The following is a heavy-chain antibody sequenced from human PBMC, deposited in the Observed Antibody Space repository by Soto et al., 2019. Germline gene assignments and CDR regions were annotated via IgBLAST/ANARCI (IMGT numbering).Heavy chain of an antibody. CDR2: IVPRFGSP. V-gene: IGHV1-69*06. J-gene: IGHJ6*02. CDR3: ARDRIQLRLGKYSFNGMDV. D-gene: IGHD3-16*01. CDR1: GGTFSDYA. Sequence: QVQLVQSGAEMRKPGSSLRVSCKASGGTFSDYAFSWVRQAPGQGLEWMGGIVPRFGSPNYAQKFGGRLTIPADMSSSTVSMELSGLRSDDTAVYFCARDRIQLRLGKYSFNGMDVWGQGTTITVSS.